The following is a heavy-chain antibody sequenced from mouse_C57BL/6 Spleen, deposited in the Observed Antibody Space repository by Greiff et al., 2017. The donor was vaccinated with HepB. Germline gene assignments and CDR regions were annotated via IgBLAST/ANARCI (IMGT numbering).Heavy chain of an antibody. Sequence: QVQLQQSGAELVKPGASVKLSCKASGYTFTSYWMHWVKQRPGQGLEWIGVINPGSGGTNYNEKFKGKATLTADKSSSTAYMQLSSLTSEDSAVYFCARSDYDYDGGAMDYWGQGTSVTVSS. D-gene: IGHD2-4*01. CDR1: GYTFTSYW. J-gene: IGHJ4*01. CDR3: ARSDYDYDGGAMDY. V-gene: IGHV1-54*01. CDR2: INPGSGGT.